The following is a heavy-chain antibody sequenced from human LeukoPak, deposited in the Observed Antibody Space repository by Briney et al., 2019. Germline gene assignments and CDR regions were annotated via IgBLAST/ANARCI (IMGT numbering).Heavy chain of an antibody. CDR2: IFYSGTT. CDR3: ARGRPARGSGSYYHTTYAFDI. V-gene: IGHV4-30-4*01. J-gene: IGHJ3*02. Sequence: SQTLSLTCTVSGGSISSGDHCWSCIRQHPGKGRESIGYIFYSGTTYYNPSLKSRATISVDTSKNLFFLKLSSFTAATTAVYYCARGRPARGSGSYYHTTYAFDIWGQGTMVTVSS. CDR1: GGSISSGDHC. D-gene: IGHD3-10*01.